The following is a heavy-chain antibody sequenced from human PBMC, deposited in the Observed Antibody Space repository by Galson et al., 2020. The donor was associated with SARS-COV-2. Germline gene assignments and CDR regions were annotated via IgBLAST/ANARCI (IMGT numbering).Heavy chain of an antibody. CDR1: GFTFDDYA. J-gene: IGHJ5*02. Sequence: TGGSLRLSCAASGFTFDDYAMHWVRQAPGKGLEWVSGISWNSGSIGYADSVKGRFTISRDNAKNSLYLQMNSLRAEDTALYYCASSSPVNPWGQGTLVTVSS. D-gene: IGHD6-13*01. CDR3: ASSSPVNP. CDR2: ISWNSGSI. V-gene: IGHV3-9*01.